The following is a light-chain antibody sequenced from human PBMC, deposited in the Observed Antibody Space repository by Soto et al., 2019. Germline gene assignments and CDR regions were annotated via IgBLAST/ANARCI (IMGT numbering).Light chain of an antibody. Sequence: EILLTQSPITLSLSPGEGVTLSCRASQSVTVNSLAWYQQKPGQAPRLLIYDASNRATGIPARFSGSGSGTDFTLTISSLEPEDFAVYYCQQRSNWPPAVTFGPGTKVDIK. J-gene: IGKJ3*01. CDR2: DAS. CDR3: QQRSNWPPAVT. CDR1: QSVTVN. V-gene: IGKV3-11*01.